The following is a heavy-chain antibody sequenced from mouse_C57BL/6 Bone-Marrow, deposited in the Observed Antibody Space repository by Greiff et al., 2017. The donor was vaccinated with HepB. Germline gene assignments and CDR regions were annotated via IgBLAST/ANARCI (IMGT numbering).Heavy chain of an antibody. CDR3: ARGYSKSS. J-gene: IGHJ2*01. V-gene: IGHV1-50*01. D-gene: IGHD2-5*01. Sequence: QVQLQQPGAELVKPGASVKLSCKASGYTFTSHWMQWVKQRPGQGLEWIGGIDPSDSYTNYNQKFKGKATLTVDTSYSTAYMQLSSLTSEDSAVYYCARGYSKSSWGQGTTLTVSS. CDR1: GYTFTSHW. CDR2: IDPSDSYT.